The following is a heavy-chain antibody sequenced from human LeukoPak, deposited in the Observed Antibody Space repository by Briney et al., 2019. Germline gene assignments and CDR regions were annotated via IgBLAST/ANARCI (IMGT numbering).Heavy chain of an antibody. Sequence: QPGGSLRLSCAASGFTFSSYAMHWVRQAPGKGLEWVAVISYDGSNNYYADSVKGRFTISRDNSKNTLYLQMNSLRAEDTAVYYCARDRSSSWYGGYFDYWGQGTLVTVSS. J-gene: IGHJ4*02. CDR1: GFTFSSYA. D-gene: IGHD6-13*01. CDR3: ARDRSSSWYGGYFDY. CDR2: ISYDGSNN. V-gene: IGHV3-30-3*01.